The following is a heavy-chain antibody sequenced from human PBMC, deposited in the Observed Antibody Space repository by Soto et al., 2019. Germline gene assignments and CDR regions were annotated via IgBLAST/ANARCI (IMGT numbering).Heavy chain of an antibody. CDR1: GYTFTRSY. Sequence: GASPKLSCKASGYTFTRSYMHWEPQPPGQVLEWTVILNHSPGSTSHAQNLKSISTTTSDTSTSTAYTELRSLTSEDTPLYYCARDNGGAYDGYCCCGSCYQSSQYYYYGMDVRGQGTTVTVSS. V-gene: IGHV1-46*01. D-gene: IGHD2-15*01. J-gene: IGHJ6*02. CDR2: LNHSPGST. CDR3: ARDNGGAYDGYCCCGSCYQSSQYYYYGMDV.